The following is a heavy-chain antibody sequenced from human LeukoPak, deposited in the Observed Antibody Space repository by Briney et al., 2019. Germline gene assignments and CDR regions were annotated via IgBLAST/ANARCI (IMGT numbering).Heavy chain of an antibody. CDR1: GGTFSSYA. D-gene: IGHD3-22*01. Sequence: GASVKVSCKASGGTFSSYAISWVRQAPGQGLEWMGGIIPIFGTANYAQKFQGRVTITADKSTSTAYMELSSLRSEDTAVYYCARDAYYYDSSGYYPYYYYYYMDVWGKGTTVTASS. J-gene: IGHJ6*03. CDR2: IIPIFGTA. CDR3: ARDAYYYDSSGYYPYYYYYYMDV. V-gene: IGHV1-69*06.